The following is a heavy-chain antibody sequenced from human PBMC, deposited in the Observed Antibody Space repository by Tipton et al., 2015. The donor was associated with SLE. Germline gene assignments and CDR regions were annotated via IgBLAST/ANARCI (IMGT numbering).Heavy chain of an antibody. Sequence: LRLSCTVSGGSISSYYWSWIRQPPGKGLEWIGYIYYSGSTNYNPSLKSRVTISVDTSKNQFSLKLSSVTAADTAVYYCARVEDYYDSSGYDYWGQGTLVTVSS. CDR3: ARVEDYYDSSGYDY. J-gene: IGHJ4*02. CDR2: IYYSGST. V-gene: IGHV4-59*08. CDR1: GGSISSYY. D-gene: IGHD3-22*01.